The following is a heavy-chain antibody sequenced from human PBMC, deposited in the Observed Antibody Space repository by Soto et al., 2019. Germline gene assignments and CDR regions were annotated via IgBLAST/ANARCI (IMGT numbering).Heavy chain of an antibody. V-gene: IGHV1-69*08. Sequence: QVQLVQSGTEVKKPGSSVKVSSKASGGTFSSYTISWVRQAPGQGLEWMGRIIPILGIANYAQKFQGRVTITADKSTSTAYMELSSLRSEDTAVYYCAREGPYRDFDYWGQGTLVTVSS. J-gene: IGHJ4*02. CDR3: AREGPYRDFDY. D-gene: IGHD3-16*01. CDR2: IIPILGIA. CDR1: GGTFSSYT.